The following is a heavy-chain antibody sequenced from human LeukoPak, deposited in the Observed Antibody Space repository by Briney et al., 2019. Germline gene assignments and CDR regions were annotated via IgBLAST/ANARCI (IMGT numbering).Heavy chain of an antibody. D-gene: IGHD3-22*01. CDR1: GFTLDVHG. J-gene: IGHJ4*02. CDR2: INWKGDST. V-gene: IGHV3-20*04. Sequence: GGSLRLSRAPSGFTLDVHGMSWVRPAPGKGREWFSGINWKGDSTGYADSVKGRFNISRDNAKPSLYVQMNSVRAEDTALYYCARDLRDYDSSGYAPAYWGQGTLVTVSS. CDR3: ARDLRDYDSSGYAPAY.